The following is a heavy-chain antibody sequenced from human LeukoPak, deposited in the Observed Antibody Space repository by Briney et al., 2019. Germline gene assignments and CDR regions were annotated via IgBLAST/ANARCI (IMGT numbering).Heavy chain of an antibody. V-gene: IGHV3-23*01. J-gene: IGHJ3*02. Sequence: GASLRLSCAASGFTFSSYAMSWVRQAPGKGLEWVSGISYSGGTTYYADSVKGRFTISRDNSKNTPYLQMNSLRAEDTAVYYCAKGGQMMVEVARRGAFDIWGQGTMVTVSS. CDR3: AKGGQMMVEVARRGAFDI. CDR2: ISYSGGTT. CDR1: GFTFSSYA. D-gene: IGHD1-1*01.